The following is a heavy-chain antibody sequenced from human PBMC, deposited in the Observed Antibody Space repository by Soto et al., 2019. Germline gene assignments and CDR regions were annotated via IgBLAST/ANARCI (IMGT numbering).Heavy chain of an antibody. CDR3: ARAPVGYDYVWGSYRYTRNHFDC. Sequence: SETLSLTCTVSGGSISSGGYYWSWIRQHPXKGLEWIGYIYYSGSTNYNPSLKSRVTISVDTSKNQFSLKLSSVTAADTAVYYCARAPVGYDYVWGSYRYTRNHFDCWGQGSLVTVSS. J-gene: IGHJ4*02. D-gene: IGHD3-16*02. CDR1: GGSISSGGYY. V-gene: IGHV4-31*03. CDR2: IYYSGST.